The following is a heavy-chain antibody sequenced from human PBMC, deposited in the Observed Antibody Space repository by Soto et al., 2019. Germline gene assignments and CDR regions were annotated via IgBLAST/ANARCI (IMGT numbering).Heavy chain of an antibody. CDR3: VRDSHGDY. CDR2: IDHDGST. CDR1: GFTFSNYW. J-gene: IGHJ4*02. Sequence: EVQLVESGGGLVQPGGSLRLSWAASGFTFSNYWMHWVRQAPGKGLAWVARIDHDGSTDYAGSVRGRFTVSRDNAENMLYLQMNSLRDDDTALYYCVRDSHGDYWGQGTLVTVSS. V-gene: IGHV3-74*01.